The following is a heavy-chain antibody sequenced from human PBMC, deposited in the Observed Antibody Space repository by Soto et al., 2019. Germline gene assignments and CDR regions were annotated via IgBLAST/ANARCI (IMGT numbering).Heavy chain of an antibody. CDR3: ARASTSYYFDS. CDR2: IYYSGST. CDR1: GGSISNYY. D-gene: IGHD1-1*01. V-gene: IGHV4-59*01. J-gene: IGHJ4*02. Sequence: QVQLQESGPGLVKPSETLSLTCTVSGGSISNYYWNWIRQPPGKGLESIGFIYYSGSTNHNPSLKSRVTISVDTSKNQFSLKLNSVTAADTAVYYCARASTSYYFDSWGQGTLVTVSS.